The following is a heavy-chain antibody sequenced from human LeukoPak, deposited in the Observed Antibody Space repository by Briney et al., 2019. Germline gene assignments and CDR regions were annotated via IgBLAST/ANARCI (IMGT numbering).Heavy chain of an antibody. CDR1: GFTFSSFA. CDR3: AKESTSVANGELDY. V-gene: IGHV3-23*01. CDR2: ISGSGGST. Sequence: PGGSLRLSCAASGFTFSSFAMSWVRQVPGEGLEWVSGISGSGGSTYYADSVKGRFTISRDNSKNTLYLQMNSLRAEDTAVYYCAKESTSVANGELDYWGQGTLVTVSS. D-gene: IGHD6-19*01. J-gene: IGHJ4*02.